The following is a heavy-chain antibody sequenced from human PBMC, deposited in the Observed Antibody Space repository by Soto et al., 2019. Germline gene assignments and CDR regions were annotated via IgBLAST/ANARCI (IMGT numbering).Heavy chain of an antibody. V-gene: IGHV4-34*01. D-gene: IGHD1-20*01. CDR2: INHSGST. CDR3: ARPSKLYNLNDVGTYYYYGMDV. CDR1: GGSFSGYY. J-gene: IGHJ6*02. Sequence: SETLSLTCAVYGGSFSGYYWSWIRQPPGKGLEWIGEINHSGSTNYNPSLKSRVTTSVDTSKNQFSLKLSSVTAADTAVYYCARPSKLYNLNDVGTYYYYGMDVWGQGTTVTVSS.